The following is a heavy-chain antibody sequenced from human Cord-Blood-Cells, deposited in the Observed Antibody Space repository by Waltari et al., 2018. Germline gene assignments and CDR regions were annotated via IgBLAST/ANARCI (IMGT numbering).Heavy chain of an antibody. J-gene: IGHJ6*02. Sequence: QVQLVQSVAEVKKPGASVKVSCKASGYTFTSYYMHWVRQAPGQGLEWMGIINPSGGSTSYAQKFQGRVTMTRDTSTSTVYMELSSLRSEDTAVYYCARVVGYDYYYYYGMDVWGQGTTVTVSS. V-gene: IGHV1-46*01. CDR2: INPSGGST. D-gene: IGHD5-12*01. CDR1: GYTFTSYY. CDR3: ARVVGYDYYYYYGMDV.